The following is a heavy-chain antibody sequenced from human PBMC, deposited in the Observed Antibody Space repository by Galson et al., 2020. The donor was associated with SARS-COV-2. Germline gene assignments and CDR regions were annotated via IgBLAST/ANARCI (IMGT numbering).Heavy chain of an antibody. J-gene: IGHJ5*02. V-gene: IGHV4-34*01. CDR3: ARGPDMRGFDP. Sequence: SETLSLTCAVYGGSFSGYYWSWIRQPPGKGLEWIGEINHSGSTNYNPSLKSRVTISVDTSKNQFSLKLSSVTAADTAVYYCARGPDMRGFDPWGQGTLVTVSS. CDR2: INHSGST. CDR1: GGSFSGYY.